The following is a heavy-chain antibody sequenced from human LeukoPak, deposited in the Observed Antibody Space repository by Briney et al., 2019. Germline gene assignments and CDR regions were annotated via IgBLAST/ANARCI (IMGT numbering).Heavy chain of an antibody. D-gene: IGHD1-26*01. V-gene: IGHV4-34*01. CDR3: ARYGHRGATTHWFDP. Sequence: SETLPLTCAVYGGSFSGYYWIWIRQPPGKGLEWIGEINHSGSTNYNPSLKSRVTISVDTSKNQFSLKLSSVTAADTAVYYCARYGHRGATTHWFDPWGQGTLVTVSS. J-gene: IGHJ5*02. CDR1: GGSFSGYY. CDR2: INHSGST.